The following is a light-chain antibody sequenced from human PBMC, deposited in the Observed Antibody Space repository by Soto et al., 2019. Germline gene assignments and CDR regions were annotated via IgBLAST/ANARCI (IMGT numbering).Light chain of an antibody. CDR2: GAS. Sequence: MTQSPAPMSVSPGERGTLSCRATQSVGSNLAWYQQKPGQAPRLLIFGASTRATGIPARFSGSGSGTEFTLTISSLQSEDFAVYYCQQYNDWPRTFCQGTKVDI. CDR1: QSVGSN. J-gene: IGKJ1*01. V-gene: IGKV3-15*01. CDR3: QQYNDWPRT.